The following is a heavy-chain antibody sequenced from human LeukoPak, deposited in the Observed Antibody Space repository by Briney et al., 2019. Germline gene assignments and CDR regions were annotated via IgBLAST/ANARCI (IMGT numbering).Heavy chain of an antibody. V-gene: IGHV4-59*08. J-gene: IGHJ6*02. CDR3: ARHIRGYPHNHYGMDV. Sequence: SETLSLTCTVSGGSISSYYWSWIRQPPGKGLEWIGYIYYSGSTNYNPSLESRVTISVDTSKNQFSLKLSSVTAADTAVYYCARHIRGYPHNHYGMDVWGQGTTVTVSS. D-gene: IGHD3-3*02. CDR1: GGSISSYY. CDR2: IYYSGST.